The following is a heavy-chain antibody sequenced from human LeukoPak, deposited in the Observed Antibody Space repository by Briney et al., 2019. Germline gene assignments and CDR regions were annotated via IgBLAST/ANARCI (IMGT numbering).Heavy chain of an antibody. V-gene: IGHV3-30-3*01. CDR1: GFTFSSYA. CDR2: ISYDGSNK. Sequence: AGGSLRLSCAASGFTFSSYAMHWVRQAPGKGLEWVAVISYDGSNKYYADSVKGRFTISRDNSKNTLYLQMNSLRAEDTAVYYCAREPRSPGYFDYRGQGTLVTVSS. J-gene: IGHJ4*02. CDR3: AREPRSPGYFDY.